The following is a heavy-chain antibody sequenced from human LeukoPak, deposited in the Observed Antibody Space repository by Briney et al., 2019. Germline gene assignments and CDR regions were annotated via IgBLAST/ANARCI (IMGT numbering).Heavy chain of an antibody. CDR3: ARGWSGYDESFDY. J-gene: IGHJ4*02. D-gene: IGHD3-3*01. V-gene: IGHV3-7*01. Sequence: PGGSLRLSCAAPGFTFSSYWMSWVRQAPGKGLEWVANIKQDGSEKYYVDSVKGRFTISRDNAKNSLYLQMNSLRAEDTAVYYCARGWSGYDESFDYWGQGTLVTVSS. CDR2: IKQDGSEK. CDR1: GFTFSSYW.